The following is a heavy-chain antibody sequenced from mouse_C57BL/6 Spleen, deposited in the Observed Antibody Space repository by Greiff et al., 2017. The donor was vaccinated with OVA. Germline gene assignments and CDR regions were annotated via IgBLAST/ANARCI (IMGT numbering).Heavy chain of an antibody. CDR3: ARIGYGSSTLDY. D-gene: IGHD1-1*01. J-gene: IGHJ2*01. Sequence: VKVVESGAELARPGASVKLSCKASGYTFTSYGISWVKQRTGQGLEWIGEIYPRSGNTYYNEKFKGKATLTADKSSSTAYMELRSLTSEDSAVYFCARIGYGSSTLDYWGQGTTLTVSS. CDR2: IYPRSGNT. CDR1: GYTFTSYG. V-gene: IGHV1-81*01.